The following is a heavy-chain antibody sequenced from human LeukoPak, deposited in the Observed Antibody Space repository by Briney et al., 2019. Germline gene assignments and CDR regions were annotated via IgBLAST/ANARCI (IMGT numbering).Heavy chain of an antibody. Sequence: ASVKVSCKASVHIFSNYGINWIRQAPGQGLEWMGWITAYNDDTNYAQKLQGRVTMTTDTSTSTAYMELRSLRSDDTAVYYCARRPSQYSGYENWGQGTLVTVSS. V-gene: IGHV1-18*01. CDR3: ARRPSQYSGYEN. D-gene: IGHD5-12*01. J-gene: IGHJ4*02. CDR1: VHIFSNYG. CDR2: ITAYNDDT.